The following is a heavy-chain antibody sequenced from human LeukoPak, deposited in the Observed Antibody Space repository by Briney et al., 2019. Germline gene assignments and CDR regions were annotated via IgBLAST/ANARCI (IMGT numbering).Heavy chain of an antibody. CDR2: IYYSGST. J-gene: IGHJ4*02. V-gene: IGHV4-30-4*08. D-gene: IGHD4-23*01. CDR3: ARCSVDFQGLFDY. Sequence: SQILSLTCTVSGGSISSGDYYWSWIRQPPGKGLEWIGYIYYSGSTYYNPSLKSRVTISVDTSKNQFSLKLSSVTAADTAVYYCARCSVDFQGLFDYWGQGTLVTVSS. CDR1: GGSISSGDYY.